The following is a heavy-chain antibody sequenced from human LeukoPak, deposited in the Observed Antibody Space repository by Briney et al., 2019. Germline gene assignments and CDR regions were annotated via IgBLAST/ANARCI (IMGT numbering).Heavy chain of an antibody. Sequence: GKSLRLSCEASGFTFSSYAMHWVRQAPGKGLEWVAVISYDGSNKYYADSVKGRFTISRDNSKNTLYLQMNSLRAEDTAVYYCARALVVVTAILDYWGQGTLVTVSS. CDR1: GFTFSSYA. J-gene: IGHJ4*02. CDR3: ARALVVVTAILDY. V-gene: IGHV3-30*04. D-gene: IGHD2-21*02. CDR2: ISYDGSNK.